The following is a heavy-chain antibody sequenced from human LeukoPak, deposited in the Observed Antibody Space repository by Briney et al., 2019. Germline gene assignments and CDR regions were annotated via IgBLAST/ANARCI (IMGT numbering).Heavy chain of an antibody. V-gene: IGHV1-46*01. CDR1: GYTFTSYY. D-gene: IGHD1-14*01. J-gene: IGHJ4*02. Sequence: ASVKVSCKASGYTFTSYYMHWVRQAPGQGFEWMGIINPSGGSTSYAQKFQGRVTMTEDTSTDTAYMELSSLRSEDTAVYYCATSTVTHFDYWGQGTLVTVSS. CDR3: ATSTVTHFDY. CDR2: INPSGGST.